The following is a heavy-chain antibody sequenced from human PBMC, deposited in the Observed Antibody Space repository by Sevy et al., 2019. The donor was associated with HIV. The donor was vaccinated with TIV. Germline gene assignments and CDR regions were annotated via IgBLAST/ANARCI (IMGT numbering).Heavy chain of an antibody. Sequence: GGSLRLSCAASGFTFSIIYMNWVRQSPGKGLEWVGRMKSKTDGGTTDYGAPVKDRLTMSRDDSKNTPYLQMNSLKANDTAVSYSTTVGFPNWGSEAFDNWGQGTMVTVSS. CDR2: MKSKTDGGTT. D-gene: IGHD3-16*01. V-gene: IGHV3-15*01. CDR1: GFTFSIIY. CDR3: TTVGFPNWGSEAFDN. J-gene: IGHJ3*02.